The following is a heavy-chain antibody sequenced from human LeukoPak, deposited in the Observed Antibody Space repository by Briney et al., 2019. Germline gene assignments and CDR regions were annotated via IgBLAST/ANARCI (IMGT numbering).Heavy chain of an antibody. J-gene: IGHJ4*02. CDR3: ARAAGIAGDY. V-gene: IGHV1-18*04. CDR1: GYTFTSYY. CDR2: ISAYNGNT. D-gene: IGHD6-13*01. Sequence: ASVKVSCKASGYTFTSYYMHWVRQAPGQGLEWMGWISAYNGNTNYAQKLQGRVTMTTDTSTSTAYMELRSLRSDDTAVYYCARAAGIAGDYWGQGTLVTVSS.